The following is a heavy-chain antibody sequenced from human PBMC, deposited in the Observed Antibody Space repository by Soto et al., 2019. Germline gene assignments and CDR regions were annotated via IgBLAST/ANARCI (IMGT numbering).Heavy chain of an antibody. D-gene: IGHD3-9*01. V-gene: IGHV5-51*01. J-gene: IGHJ6*02. CDR3: ARRSLRYFDWLDYGMDV. Sequence: GESLKISCKGSGYSFTSYWIGWVRQMPGKGLEWMGIIYPGDSDTRYSPSFQGQVTISADKSISTAYLQWSSLKASDTAMYYCARRSLRYFDWLDYGMDVWGQGTTVTVSS. CDR2: IYPGDSDT. CDR1: GYSFTSYW.